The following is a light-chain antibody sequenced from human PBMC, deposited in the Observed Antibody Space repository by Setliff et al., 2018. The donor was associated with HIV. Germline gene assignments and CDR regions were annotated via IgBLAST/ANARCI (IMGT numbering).Light chain of an antibody. CDR3: CSYVTGSTYV. V-gene: IGLV2-11*01. CDR1: SSDVGGYNS. J-gene: IGLJ1*01. CDR2: DVN. Sequence: QSALTQPRSVSGSPGQSVTISCTGTSSDVGGYNSVSWYQQHPGKVPKLMIYDVNKRPSGVPDRFSGSKSGNTASLTISGLQAEDEADYFCCSYVTGSTYVFGTGTKVTVL.